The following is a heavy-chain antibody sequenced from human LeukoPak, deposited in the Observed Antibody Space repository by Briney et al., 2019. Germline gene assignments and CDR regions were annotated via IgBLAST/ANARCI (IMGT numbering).Heavy chain of an antibody. CDR3: ARQSSNRYNWFDP. Sequence: SGGSLRLSCAASGFTLSSYWMHWVRQAPGKGLVWVSRINSDGSSTSYADSVKGRFTISRDNAKNTLYLQMNSLRAEDTAVYYCARQSSNRYNWFDPWGQGTLVTVSS. J-gene: IGHJ5*02. CDR1: GFTLSSYW. D-gene: IGHD4-11*01. V-gene: IGHV3-74*01. CDR2: INSDGSST.